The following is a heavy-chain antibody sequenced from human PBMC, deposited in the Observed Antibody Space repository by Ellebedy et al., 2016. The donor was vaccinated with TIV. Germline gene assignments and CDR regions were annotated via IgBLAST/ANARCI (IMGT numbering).Heavy chain of an antibody. V-gene: IGHV4-59*01. Sequence: SETLSLXXSISSGSINIYYWSWIRQPPGKGLEWIGYIHYSGTKYNPSLKSRVTISEDTSENQFSLRLSSVTAADTAVYYCARGLRYFEEAHDAFDIWGQGTMVTVSS. CDR2: IHYSGT. CDR1: SGSINIYY. CDR3: ARGLRYFEEAHDAFDI. D-gene: IGHD3-9*01. J-gene: IGHJ3*02.